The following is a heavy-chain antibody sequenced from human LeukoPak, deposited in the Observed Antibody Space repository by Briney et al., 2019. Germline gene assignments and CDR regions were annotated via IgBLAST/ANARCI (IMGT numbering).Heavy chain of an antibody. CDR2: IYNRGST. V-gene: IGHV4-39*07. D-gene: IGHD3-10*01. CDR3: ARDWVSSGAQHNFDY. Sequence: SETLSLTCTVSGGYISSTSYYWGWIRQPPGKGLEWIGIIYNRGSTDYNPSLKSRVTISLDTSKNQFSLNLSSVTAADTAVYYCARDWVSSGAQHNFDYWGQGTLVAVSS. J-gene: IGHJ4*02. CDR1: GGYISSTSYY.